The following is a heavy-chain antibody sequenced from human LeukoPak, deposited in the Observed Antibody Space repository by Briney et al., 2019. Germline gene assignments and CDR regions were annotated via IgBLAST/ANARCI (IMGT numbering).Heavy chain of an antibody. CDR3: AKNRAGDYADY. CDR2: ISPNSGGT. V-gene: IGHV1-2*06. Sequence: ASVQISCKASGYTFTDYYVHWVRQAPGQALEWMGQISPNSGGTNYAQKFRGRLTVTRDTSISTAYMELSSLRSDDTAVYYCAKNRAGDYADYWGQGTLVTVSS. D-gene: IGHD4-17*01. CDR1: GYTFTDYY. J-gene: IGHJ4*02.